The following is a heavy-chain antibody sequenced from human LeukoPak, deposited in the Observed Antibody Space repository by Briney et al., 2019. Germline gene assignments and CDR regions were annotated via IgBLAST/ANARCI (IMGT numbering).Heavy chain of an antibody. CDR1: GYTFTSHW. CDR2: IYPGDSDT. D-gene: IGHD6-6*01. V-gene: IGHV5-51*01. Sequence: GESLQISCKGSGYTFTSHWIAWVRQMPGKGLEWMGFIYPGDSDTRYSPSFQGQVTISDDKSLTTAYLQWSSLKTSDTAMYYCERHLEYTTSSGAFDIWGQGTMVTVSS. CDR3: ERHLEYTTSSGAFDI. J-gene: IGHJ3*02.